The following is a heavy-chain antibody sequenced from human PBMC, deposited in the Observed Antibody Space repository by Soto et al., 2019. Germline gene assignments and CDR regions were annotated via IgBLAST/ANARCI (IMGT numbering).Heavy chain of an antibody. Sequence: VQLLESGGGLVQPGGSLRLSCAASGFTFSSYGMHWVRQAPGKGLEWVAVISYDGSNKYYADSVKGRFTISRDNSKNTLYVQMNSLRAEDTAVYYCAKLAGDSYGPNRAFDYWGQGTRVTFSS. CDR2: ISYDGSNK. D-gene: IGHD5-18*01. V-gene: IGHV3-30*18. CDR1: GFTFSSYG. J-gene: IGHJ4*02. CDR3: AKLAGDSYGPNRAFDY.